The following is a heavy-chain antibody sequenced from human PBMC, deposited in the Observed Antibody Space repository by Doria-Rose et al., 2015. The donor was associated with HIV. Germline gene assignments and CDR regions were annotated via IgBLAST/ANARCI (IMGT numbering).Heavy chain of an antibody. Sequence: TYYWNWIRQPPGKGLEWIGYIYYSGSTNYNPSLKSRVTISVDTSKNQFSLKLSSVTAADTAVYYCARGTFYDSSGYYPHFDYWGQGTLVTVSS. CDR3: ARGTFYDSSGYYPHFDY. D-gene: IGHD3-22*01. CDR1: TYY. CDR2: IYYSGST. J-gene: IGHJ4*02. V-gene: IGHV4-59*01.